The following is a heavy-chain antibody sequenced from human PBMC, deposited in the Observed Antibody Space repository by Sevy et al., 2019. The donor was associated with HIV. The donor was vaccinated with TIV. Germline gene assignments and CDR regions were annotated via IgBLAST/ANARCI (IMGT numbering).Heavy chain of an antibody. CDR2: ISSSSSYI. V-gene: IGHV3-21*01. CDR3: ARGGYYDSSGYYYYDY. CDR1: GFTFSSYS. J-gene: IGHJ4*02. Sequence: GGSLRLSCAASGFTFSSYSMNWVRQAPGKGLEWVSSISSSSSYIYYADSVKGRFTISRDNAKNSLYLQINSLRAEDTAVYYCARGGYYDSSGYYYYDYWGQGTLVTVSS. D-gene: IGHD3-22*01.